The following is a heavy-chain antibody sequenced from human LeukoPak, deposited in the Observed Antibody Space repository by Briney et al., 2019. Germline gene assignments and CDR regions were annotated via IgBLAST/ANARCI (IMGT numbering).Heavy chain of an antibody. Sequence: PSETLSLTCTVSGGSISSHYWSWIRQPPGKGLEWIGEINHSGSTNYNPSLKSRVTISVDTSKNQFSLKLSSVTAADTAVYYCAREAETTVTTYVVNWFDPWGQGTLVTVSS. V-gene: IGHV4-34*01. CDR2: INHSGST. D-gene: IGHD4-17*01. CDR3: AREAETTVTTYVVNWFDP. J-gene: IGHJ5*02. CDR1: GGSISSHY.